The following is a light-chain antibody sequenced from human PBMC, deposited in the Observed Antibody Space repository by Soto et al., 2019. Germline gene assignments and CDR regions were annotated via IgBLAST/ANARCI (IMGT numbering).Light chain of an antibody. CDR3: MQATHWPWT. CDR1: QSLVSSNGNTF. J-gene: IGKJ1*01. Sequence: DVVMTQSPLSLPVTLGQPASISCRSSQSLVSSNGNTFLIWFQQRPGQSPRRLIYKVSNRDSAVTDRFTGSGSCTDFTLEISRVEAEYVGVYYCMQATHWPWTFGQETKVEIK. CDR2: KVS. V-gene: IGKV2-30*01.